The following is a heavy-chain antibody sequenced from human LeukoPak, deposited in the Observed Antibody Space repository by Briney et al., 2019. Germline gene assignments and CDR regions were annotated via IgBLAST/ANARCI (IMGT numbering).Heavy chain of an antibody. J-gene: IGHJ4*02. D-gene: IGHD2-15*01. Sequence: GGSLRLSCAASGFTFSSYSMNWVRQAPGKGLEWVSSISSSSSYIYYADSVKGRFTISRDNAKNSLYLQMNSLRAEDTAVYYCARAGAAAPRGSDYWGQGTLVTVSS. V-gene: IGHV3-21*01. CDR2: ISSSSSYI. CDR1: GFTFSSYS. CDR3: ARAGAAAPRGSDY.